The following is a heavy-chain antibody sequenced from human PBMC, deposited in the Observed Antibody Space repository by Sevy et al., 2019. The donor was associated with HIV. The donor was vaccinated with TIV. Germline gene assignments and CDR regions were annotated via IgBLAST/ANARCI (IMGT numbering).Heavy chain of an antibody. V-gene: IGHV1-69*13. CDR3: ARTASYCSSTGCYSSWFDP. CDR1: GGTFSSYA. D-gene: IGHD2-2*02. Sequence: ASVKVSCKASGGTFSSYAISWVRQAPGQGLEWMGGIIPIFGTANYAQKFQGRVTITADESTSTAYMELSSLRSEDTAGYYCARTASYCSSTGCYSSWFDPWGQGTLVTVSS. CDR2: IIPIFGTA. J-gene: IGHJ5*02.